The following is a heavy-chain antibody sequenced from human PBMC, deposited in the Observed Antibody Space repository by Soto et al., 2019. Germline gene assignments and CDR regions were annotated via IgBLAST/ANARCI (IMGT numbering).Heavy chain of an antibody. CDR3: ARHRFLEWLLNYFDY. CDR2: IYYSGST. V-gene: IGHV4-39*01. J-gene: IGHJ4*02. D-gene: IGHD3-3*01. Sequence: SETLSLTCPVSGGSISSSIYYWGWLRQPPGKGLEWIGSIYYSGSTYYNPSLKSRVTISVDTSKNQFSLKLSSVTAADTAVYYCARHRFLEWLLNYFDYWGQGTLVTVSS. CDR1: GGSISSSIYY.